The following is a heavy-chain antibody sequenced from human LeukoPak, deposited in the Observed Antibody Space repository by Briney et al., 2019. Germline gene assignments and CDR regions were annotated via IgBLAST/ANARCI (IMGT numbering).Heavy chain of an antibody. D-gene: IGHD5-24*01. J-gene: IGHJ4*02. CDR2: ISTSSDYI. V-gene: IGHV3-21*01. CDR1: GFTFRSYS. CDR3: ARDYDGYNAFLLDY. Sequence: GGSLRLSCAASGFTFRSYSMNGVRQAPGKGLEWVSSISTSSDYIYYADSVKGRLIISRDNAKNSLYLQMNSLRAEDTAVYYCARDYDGYNAFLLDYWGQGTLVTVSS.